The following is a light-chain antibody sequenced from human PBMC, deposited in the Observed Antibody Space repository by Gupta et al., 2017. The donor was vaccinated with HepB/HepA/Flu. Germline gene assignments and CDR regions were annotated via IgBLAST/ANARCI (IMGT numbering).Light chain of an antibody. CDR3: SSYTSSSTLV. V-gene: IGLV2-14*01. CDR1: SSDVGGYIY. J-gene: IGLJ2*01. CDR2: DVS. Sequence: QYALTQPAAVLWSPGQSITIPCTGTSSDVGGYIYVSWYQQHPGKAPKLMIYDVSNRPSGVSNRFSGSKSGNTASLTISGLQAEDEADYYCSSYTSSSTLVFGGGTKLTVL.